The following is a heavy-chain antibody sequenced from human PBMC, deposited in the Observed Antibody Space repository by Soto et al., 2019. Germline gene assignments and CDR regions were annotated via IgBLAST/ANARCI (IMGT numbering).Heavy chain of an antibody. CDR2: ISSSSTYI. CDR3: ARETSGYDFYFDY. V-gene: IGHV3-21*01. CDR1: GFAFSTYS. Sequence: XGSLRLSCSASGFAFSTYSMNWVRQAPGKGLEWVSSISSSSTYISYADSVKGRFTISRDDAKNSLFLQMNSLRGEDTAIYYCARETSGYDFYFDYWGQGALVTVSS. D-gene: IGHD5-12*01. J-gene: IGHJ4*02.